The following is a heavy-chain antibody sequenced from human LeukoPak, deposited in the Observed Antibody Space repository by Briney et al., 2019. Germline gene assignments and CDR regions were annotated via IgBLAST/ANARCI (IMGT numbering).Heavy chain of an antibody. D-gene: IGHD2-2*01. J-gene: IGHJ4*02. V-gene: IGHV4-38-2*02. CDR2: IYHSGST. Sequence: ETLSLTCTVSGYSISSGYYWGWIRQPPGKGLEWIGSIYHSGSTYYNPSLKSRVTISVDRSKNQFSLKLSSVTAADTAVYYCAREGGYCSSTSCSVGYWGQGTLVTVSS. CDR3: AREGGYCSSTSCSVGY. CDR1: GYSISSGYY.